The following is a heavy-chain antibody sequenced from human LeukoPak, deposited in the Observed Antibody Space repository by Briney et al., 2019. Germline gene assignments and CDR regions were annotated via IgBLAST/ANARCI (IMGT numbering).Heavy chain of an antibody. Sequence: SETLSLTCTVSGGSISSNSYYWGWIRQRPGKGLEWIGEINHSGSTNYNPSLKSRVTISVDTSKNQFSLKLSSVTAADTAVYYCAGDGPPGDRDYYHSNNGAFDIWGQGTMVTVSS. CDR3: AGDGPPGDRDYYHSNNGAFDI. CDR2: INHSGST. D-gene: IGHD2-21*02. J-gene: IGHJ3*02. CDR1: GGSISSNSYY. V-gene: IGHV4-39*07.